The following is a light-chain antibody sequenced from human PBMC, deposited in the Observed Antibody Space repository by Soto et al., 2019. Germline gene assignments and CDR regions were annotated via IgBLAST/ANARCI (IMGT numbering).Light chain of an antibody. Sequence: DIQMIQSPSTLSASVGDRVTITCRASQSINNWLAWYQQKPGKAPKLLIYEASSLLSGVPSRFSGSGSGTEFTLTISSLQPDDFADYYCQQYDSDSSTFGQGTKLDI. J-gene: IGKJ2*01. CDR3: QQYDSDSST. V-gene: IGKV1-5*03. CDR2: EAS. CDR1: QSINNW.